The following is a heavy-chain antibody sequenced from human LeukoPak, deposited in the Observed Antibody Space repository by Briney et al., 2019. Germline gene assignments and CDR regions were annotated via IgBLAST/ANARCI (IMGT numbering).Heavy chain of an antibody. V-gene: IGHV1-46*01. CDR3: ARVWSSGSPSSDY. Sequence: ASVKVSCKTSGYSFTSYNLHWVRQAPGQRLEWMGIIKPSGGNTNYAQKFQGRVTITADKSTSTAYMELSSLRSEDTAVYYCARVWSSGSPSSDYWGQGTLVTVSS. D-gene: IGHD1-26*01. J-gene: IGHJ4*02. CDR2: IKPSGGNT. CDR1: GYSFTSYN.